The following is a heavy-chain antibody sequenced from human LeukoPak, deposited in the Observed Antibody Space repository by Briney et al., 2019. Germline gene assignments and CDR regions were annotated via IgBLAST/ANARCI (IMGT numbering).Heavy chain of an antibody. CDR2: INHSGSA. V-gene: IGHV4-34*01. J-gene: IGHJ4*02. Sequence: PSETLSLTCAVSGGSFSGYYWTWIRQPPGKGLEWIGEINHSGSANYNPSLKSRVTIPLDTSKNQFSLKLSSVTAADTAVYYCARGQGTVTTHWGRGTLVTVSS. CDR3: ARGQGTVTTH. D-gene: IGHD4-17*01. CDR1: GGSFSGYY.